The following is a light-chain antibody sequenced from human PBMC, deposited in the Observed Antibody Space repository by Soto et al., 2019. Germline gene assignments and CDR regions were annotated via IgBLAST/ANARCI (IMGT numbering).Light chain of an antibody. Sequence: QSALTQPDSVSWSPGQSITISFTGTRSDIGAYNFVSWYQQHPGEVPKLMLYDVNVRPSGGSNRFSGSKSGNTASLTISGLQAEDEADYYCTSWTTSTTMIFVGGTKLTVL. J-gene: IGLJ2*01. CDR2: DVN. V-gene: IGLV2-14*03. CDR1: RSDIGAYNF. CDR3: TSWTTSTTMI.